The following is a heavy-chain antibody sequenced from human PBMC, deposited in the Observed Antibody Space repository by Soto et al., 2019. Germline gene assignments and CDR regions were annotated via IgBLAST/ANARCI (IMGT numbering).Heavy chain of an antibody. CDR2: IMHSLGTR. CDR1: GGTFSSHA. J-gene: IGHJ6*02. V-gene: IGHV1-69*01. Sequence: QVQLVQSGAELKKPGSSVRVSCTASGGTFSSHAISWVRQAPGQGLEWMGGIMHSLGTRNYAQKFQGRLTITADESSNTAYMDLNSLRSEDTAVYYCARGETSVTSLQYYSFYYGLDVWGQGTTVTVSS. D-gene: IGHD4-17*01. CDR3: ARGETSVTSLQYYSFYYGLDV.